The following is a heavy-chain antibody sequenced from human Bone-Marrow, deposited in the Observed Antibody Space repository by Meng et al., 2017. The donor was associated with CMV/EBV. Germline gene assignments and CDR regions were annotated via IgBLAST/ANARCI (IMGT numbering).Heavy chain of an antibody. CDR1: GFTFSSYE. CDR2: IYYSGST. CDR3: ASVWSGYFDYFDY. D-gene: IGHD3-3*01. J-gene: IGHJ4*02. Sequence: ESLKISCAASGFTFSSYEMKWVRQAPGKGLEWIGSIYYSGSTYYNPSLKSRVTISVDTSKNQFSLKLSSVTAADTAVYYCASVWSGYFDYFDYWDQGTLVTVSS. V-gene: IGHV4-39*07.